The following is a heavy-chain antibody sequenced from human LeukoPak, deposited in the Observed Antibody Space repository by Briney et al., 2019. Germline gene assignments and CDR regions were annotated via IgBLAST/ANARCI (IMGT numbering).Heavy chain of an antibody. V-gene: IGHV3-7*03. CDR1: GFTVSSNY. J-gene: IGHJ4*02. CDR2: IKEDGSER. CDR3: AKQGLLSGY. Sequence: PGGSLRLSCAASGFTVSSNYMSWARQAPGKGLEWVASIKEDGSERQYVDSVKGRFSISRDNTKGSLFLQLNSLRAEDTAVYYCAKQGLLSGYWGQGTLVTVSS. D-gene: IGHD3-3*01.